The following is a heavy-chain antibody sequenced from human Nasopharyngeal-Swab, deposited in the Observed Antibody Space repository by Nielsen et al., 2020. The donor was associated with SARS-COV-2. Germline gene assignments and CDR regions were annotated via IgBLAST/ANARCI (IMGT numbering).Heavy chain of an antibody. V-gene: IGHV1-24*01. D-gene: IGHD6-19*01. CDR1: GYTLTELS. CDR2: FDPEDGET. CDR3: ATSRARYSSGWYSLGEYYFDY. Sequence: ASVKVSCKVSGYTLTELSMQWVRQAPGKGLEWMGGFDPEDGETIYAQKFQGRVTMTEDTSTDTAYMELSSLRSEDTAVYYCATSRARYSSGWYSLGEYYFDYWGQGTLVTVSS. J-gene: IGHJ4*02.